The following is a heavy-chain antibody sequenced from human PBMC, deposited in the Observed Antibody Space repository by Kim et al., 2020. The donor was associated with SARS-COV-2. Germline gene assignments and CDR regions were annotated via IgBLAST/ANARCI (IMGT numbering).Heavy chain of an antibody. CDR3: ARLKGPIWRYSNFRNYYYGMDV. V-gene: IGHV5-51*01. CDR2: YPGDSET. J-gene: IGHJ6*02. D-gene: IGHD4-4*01. Sequence: YPGDSETRYSPSFQGQVTISADKSISTAYLQWSSLKASDTAMYYCARLKGPIWRYSNFRNYYYGMDVWGQGTTVTVSS.